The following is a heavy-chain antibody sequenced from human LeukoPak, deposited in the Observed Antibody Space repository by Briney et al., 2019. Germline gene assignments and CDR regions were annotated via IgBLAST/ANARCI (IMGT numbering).Heavy chain of an antibody. CDR3: ARGHYDFWSGTPEYYFDY. D-gene: IGHD3-3*01. J-gene: IGHJ4*02. CDR1: GGSISSGSYY. V-gene: IGHV4-61*02. CDR2: IYTSGST. Sequence: PSETLSLTCTVSGGSISSGSYYWSWIRQPAGKGLEWIGRIYTSGSTNYNPSLKSRVTISVDTSNNQFSLKLSSVTAADTAVYYCARGHYDFWSGTPEYYFDYWGQGTLVTVSS.